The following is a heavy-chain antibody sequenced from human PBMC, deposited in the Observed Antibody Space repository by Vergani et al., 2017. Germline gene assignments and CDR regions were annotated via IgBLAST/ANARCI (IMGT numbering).Heavy chain of an antibody. D-gene: IGHD6-19*01. CDR2: MNPNSGNT. V-gene: IGHV1-8*01. CDR1: GYTFTSYD. J-gene: IGHJ6*02. CDR3: ARDEDSSEGDGMDV. Sequence: QVQLVQSGAEVKKPGASVKVSCKASGYTFTSYDINWVRQATGQGLEWMGWMNPNSGNTGYAQKFQGRVTMTRNTSISTAYMELSSLRSEDTAVYYCARDEDSSEGDGMDVWGRGTTVTVSS.